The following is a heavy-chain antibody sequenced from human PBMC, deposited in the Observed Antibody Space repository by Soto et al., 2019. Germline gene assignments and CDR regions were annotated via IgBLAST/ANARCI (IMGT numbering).Heavy chain of an antibody. J-gene: IGHJ6*02. D-gene: IGHD2-21*01. Sequence: ASVKVCCKASGYTFTSYGISWVRQAPGQGLEWMGWISAYNGNTNYAQKLQGRVTMTTDTSTSTAYMELRSLRSDDTAVYYCAVPVNILWWDYGMDVWGQGTTVTVSS. CDR2: ISAYNGNT. V-gene: IGHV1-18*01. CDR3: AVPVNILWWDYGMDV. CDR1: GYTFTSYG.